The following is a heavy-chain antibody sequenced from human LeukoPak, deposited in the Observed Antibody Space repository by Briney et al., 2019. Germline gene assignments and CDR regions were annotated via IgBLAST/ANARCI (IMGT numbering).Heavy chain of an antibody. V-gene: IGHV3-21*01. D-gene: IGHD2/OR15-2a*01. CDR1: GFTFSSYS. CDR2: ISSSSSYI. Sequence: GGSLRLSCAASGFTFSSYSMNWVRKAPGKGLEWVSSISSSSSYIYYADSVKGRFTISRDNAKNSLYLQMNSLRAEDTAVYYCARERVTTTSFDYWGQGVLVTVSS. CDR3: ARERVTTTSFDY. J-gene: IGHJ4*02.